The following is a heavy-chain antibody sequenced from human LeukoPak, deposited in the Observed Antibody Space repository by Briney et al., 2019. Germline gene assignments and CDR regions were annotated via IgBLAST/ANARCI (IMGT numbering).Heavy chain of an antibody. D-gene: IGHD3-3*01. Sequence: SVKVSCKASGGTFSSYAISWVRQAPGQGLEWMGGIIPIFGTANYAQKFQGKVTITADESTSTAYMELSSLRSEDTAVYYCARGTINFGVVTGRFDPWGQGTLVAVSS. CDR3: ARGTINFGVVTGRFDP. J-gene: IGHJ5*02. CDR1: GGTFSSYA. V-gene: IGHV1-69*01. CDR2: IIPIFGTA.